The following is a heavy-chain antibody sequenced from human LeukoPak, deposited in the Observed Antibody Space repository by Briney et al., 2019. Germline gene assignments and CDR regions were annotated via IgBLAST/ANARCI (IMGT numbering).Heavy chain of an antibody. V-gene: IGHV5-51*01. CDR3: ASPCIGAAGTPLVPPPVE. CDR2: IYPGDSDT. CDR1: GYSFTSYW. Sequence: GESLKISCKGSGYSFTSYWIGWVRQMPGKGLEWMGIIYPGDSDTRYSPSFQGQVTISADKSISPAYLQWSSLKASDTAMYYCASPCIGAAGTPLVPPPVEWGQGTLVTVSS. J-gene: IGHJ1*01. D-gene: IGHD6-13*01.